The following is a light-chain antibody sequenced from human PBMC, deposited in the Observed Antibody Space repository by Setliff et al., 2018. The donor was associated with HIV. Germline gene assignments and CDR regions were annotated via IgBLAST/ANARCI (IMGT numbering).Light chain of an antibody. V-gene: IGLV2-14*01. CDR2: EVS. CDR1: SSDVGTYNY. Sequence: ALTQPASVSGSPGQSITISCTGTSSDVGTYNYVSWYQQHPGKAPKLMIYEVSNRPSGVSNRFSGSKSGNTASPTISGLQAEDEADYYCSSYTSNNLYVFGTGTKVTVL. J-gene: IGLJ1*01. CDR3: SSYTSNNLYV.